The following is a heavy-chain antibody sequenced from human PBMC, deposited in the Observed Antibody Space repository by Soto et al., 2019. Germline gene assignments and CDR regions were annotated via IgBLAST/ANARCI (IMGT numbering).Heavy chain of an antibody. CDR1: GFTFSSYW. Sequence: EVQLVESGGGLVQPGGSLRLSCAASGFTFSSYWMSWVRQAPGKGLEWVANIKQDGSEKYYVDAVKGRFTICGNNAKHSLYLQMNSLRAEDTAVYYCVLMVLSGMDVWGQGTTVIVSS. D-gene: IGHD2-8*01. CDR2: IKQDGSEK. V-gene: IGHV3-7*05. CDR3: VLMVLSGMDV. J-gene: IGHJ6*02.